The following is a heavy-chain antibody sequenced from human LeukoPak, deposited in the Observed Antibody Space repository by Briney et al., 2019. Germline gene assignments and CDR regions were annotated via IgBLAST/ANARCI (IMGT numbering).Heavy chain of an antibody. CDR1: GGTFSSYA. Sequence: ASVKVSCKASGGTFSSYAISWVRQAPGQGLEWMGWINPNSGGTNYAQKFQGRVTMTRDTSISTAYMELSRLRSDDTAVYYCAREVLLWFGELKRNNWFDPWGQGTLVTVSS. V-gene: IGHV1-2*02. CDR2: INPNSGGT. J-gene: IGHJ5*02. D-gene: IGHD3-10*01. CDR3: AREVLLWFGELKRNNWFDP.